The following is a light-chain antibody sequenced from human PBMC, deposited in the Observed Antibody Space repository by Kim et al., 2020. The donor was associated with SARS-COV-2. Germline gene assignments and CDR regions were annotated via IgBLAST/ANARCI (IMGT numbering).Light chain of an antibody. CDR1: HSVSSNY. Sequence: SPGESPTLSCRASHSVSSNYLAWFQQRPGQAPRLLIYGASSRATGIPDRFSGSGSGRDFTLTISRLEPEDFAVYYCQQYGSSVFTFGPGTKVDIK. V-gene: IGKV3-20*01. CDR2: GAS. J-gene: IGKJ3*01. CDR3: QQYGSSVFT.